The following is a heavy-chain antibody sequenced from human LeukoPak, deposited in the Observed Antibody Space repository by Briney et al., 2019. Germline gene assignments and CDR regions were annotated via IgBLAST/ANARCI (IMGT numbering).Heavy chain of an antibody. D-gene: IGHD2-15*01. V-gene: IGHV3-23*01. Sequence: PGGSLRLSCAASGFTFSNYAMTWVRQAPGKGLEWVSAISGSGGGTYYADSVKGRFTVSRDSSKNTLYLQMNSLRAEDTALYYCAKDELGYCSGGSCYHGMDVWGQGTTVTVSS. CDR3: AKDELGYCSGGSCYHGMDV. J-gene: IGHJ6*02. CDR1: GFTFSNYA. CDR2: ISGSGGGT.